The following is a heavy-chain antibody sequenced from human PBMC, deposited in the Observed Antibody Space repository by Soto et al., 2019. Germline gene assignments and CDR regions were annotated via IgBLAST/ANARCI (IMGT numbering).Heavy chain of an antibody. D-gene: IGHD2-15*01. J-gene: IGHJ5*01. CDR3: ASRAVYCNGFTCSWS. Sequence: GESLKISCKTSGYRFSRYWIGWVRQMPGKGLEWMGVIYPDDSDTRYSPSFLGQVTISADESSNTATLPWSSLRASDSAMYYCASRAVYCNGFTCSWSWGNGTPVTVSS. V-gene: IGHV5-51*01. CDR1: GYRFSRYW. CDR2: IYPDDSDT.